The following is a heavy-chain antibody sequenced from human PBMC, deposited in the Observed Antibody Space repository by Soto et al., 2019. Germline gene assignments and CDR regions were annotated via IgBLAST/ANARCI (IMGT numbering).Heavy chain of an antibody. D-gene: IGHD3-10*01. Sequence: QVQLVQSGAEVKKPGASVKVSCKASGYTFTGYYMHWVRQAPGQGLEWMGWINPNSGGTNYAQKFQGRVTMTRDPSISTAYMELSRLRSDDTAVYYCARRTYYYGSGSHWDYWGQGTLVTVSS. CDR1: GYTFTGYY. V-gene: IGHV1-2*02. CDR3: ARRTYYYGSGSHWDY. J-gene: IGHJ4*02. CDR2: INPNSGGT.